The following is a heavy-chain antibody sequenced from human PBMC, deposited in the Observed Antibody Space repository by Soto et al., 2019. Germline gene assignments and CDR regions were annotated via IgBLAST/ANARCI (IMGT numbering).Heavy chain of an antibody. V-gene: IGHV3-23*01. CDR3: AKDPYYYGSGSAFDY. J-gene: IGHJ4*02. CDR2: ISGSGGST. CDR1: GFTFSSYA. D-gene: IGHD3-10*01. Sequence: EVQLLESGGGLVQPGGSLRLSCAASGFTFSSYAMSWVRQAPGKGLEWVSAISGSGGSTYYADSVKGRFTISRDNSKNTLYLQMNSLRAEDTAVYYFAKDPYYYGSGSAFDYWGQGTLVTVSS.